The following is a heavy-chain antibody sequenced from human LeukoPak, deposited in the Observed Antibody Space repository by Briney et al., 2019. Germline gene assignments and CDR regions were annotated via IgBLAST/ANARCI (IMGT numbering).Heavy chain of an antibody. Sequence: GGSLRLSCAASGFTFSSYSMNWVRQAPGKGLEWVSYISSSSSYIYYADSLKGRFTISRDNAKNSLYLQMNSLRAEDTAVYYCASRGYSYGYSWGQGTLVTVSS. J-gene: IGHJ4*02. CDR2: ISSSSSYI. CDR1: GFTFSSYS. V-gene: IGHV3-21*05. D-gene: IGHD5-18*01. CDR3: ASRGYSYGYS.